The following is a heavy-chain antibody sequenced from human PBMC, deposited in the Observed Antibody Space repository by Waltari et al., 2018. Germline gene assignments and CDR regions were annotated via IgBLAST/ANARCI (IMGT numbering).Heavy chain of an antibody. CDR3: AKGHSGSYGLDS. CDR2: ISCNSGNI. V-gene: IGHV3-9*01. Sequence: EVQLVESGGGLVQPGRSLRLSCAASGFTFDDYAMHWVRQAPGKWLEWVSGISCNSGNIGYADSVKGRFTISRDNAKNSLYLQMNSLRTGDTALYYCAKGHSGSYGLDSWGQGTLVTVSP. D-gene: IGHD1-26*01. CDR1: GFTFDDYA. J-gene: IGHJ4*02.